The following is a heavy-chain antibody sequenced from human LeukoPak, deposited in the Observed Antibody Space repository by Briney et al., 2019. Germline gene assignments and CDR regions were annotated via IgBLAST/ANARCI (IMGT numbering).Heavy chain of an antibody. Sequence: GGSLRLSCAASGFTFDDYTMHWVRQAPGKGLEWVSLISWDGGSTYYADSVRGRFTISRDNTKNSLYLQMNSLRIEDTAVYYCARVLGSYAVDYWGQGTLATVFS. CDR3: ARVLGSYAVDY. CDR2: ISWDGGST. J-gene: IGHJ4*02. CDR1: GFTFDDYT. D-gene: IGHD3-10*01. V-gene: IGHV3-43*01.